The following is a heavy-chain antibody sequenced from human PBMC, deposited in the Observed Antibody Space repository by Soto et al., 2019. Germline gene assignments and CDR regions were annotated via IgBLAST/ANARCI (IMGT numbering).Heavy chain of an antibody. CDR2: ISDSGGTS. V-gene: IGHV3-23*01. Sequence: PGGSLRLSCAASGFIFSNYVMSWVRQAPGKGLEWVSSISDSGGTSYYADSVKGRFTISRDNSKDTLYLQMNSLRAEDTAIYYCAKRPRAILTCDYWGQGTLVTVAS. CDR3: AKRPRAILTCDY. D-gene: IGHD3-9*01. J-gene: IGHJ4*02. CDR1: GFIFSNYV.